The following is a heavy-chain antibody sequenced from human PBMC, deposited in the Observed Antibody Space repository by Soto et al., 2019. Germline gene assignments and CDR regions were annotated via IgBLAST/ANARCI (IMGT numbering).Heavy chain of an antibody. CDR1: GFTFSSYS. CDR3: ARDSEDH. J-gene: IGHJ4*02. D-gene: IGHD3-10*01. Sequence: EVQLVESGGGLVKPGGSLRLSCAASGFTFSSYSMNWVRQAPGKGLEWVSSISSGRSYIYYSDSVKGRFTISRDNAKNSLYLQMNSLSAEDTAVYYCARDSEDHWGQGTLVTVSS. V-gene: IGHV3-21*01. CDR2: ISSGRSYI.